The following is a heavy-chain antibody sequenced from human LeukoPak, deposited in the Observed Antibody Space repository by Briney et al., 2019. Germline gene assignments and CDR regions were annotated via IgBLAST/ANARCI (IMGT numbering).Heavy chain of an antibody. Sequence: GESLKISCKGSGYSFPIYWIAWVRQMPGKGLEWMGTIYPGDSNVRYSPSFQGQVTISADKSVTTAYLQWSSLKASDTAMYFCARLNGGANLLGDSLDIWGQGTMVTVSS. CDR1: GYSFPIYW. V-gene: IGHV5-51*01. CDR2: IYPGDSNV. CDR3: ARLNGGANLLGDSLDI. D-gene: IGHD4/OR15-4a*01. J-gene: IGHJ3*02.